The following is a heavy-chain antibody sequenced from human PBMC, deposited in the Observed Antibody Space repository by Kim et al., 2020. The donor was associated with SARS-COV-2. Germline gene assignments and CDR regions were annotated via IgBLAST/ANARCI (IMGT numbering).Heavy chain of an antibody. V-gene: IGHV3-7*03. CDR1: GFNFNDYW. CDR2: IGQDGSDK. CDR3: ARTVVEVVGASDYFDL. J-gene: IGHJ4*01. Sequence: GGSPRLSCAASGFNFNDYWMTWVRKAPGKWLEWVGNIGQDGSDKYYGDPVKGRFTISRDNTKKSLFLQMNSLRAEDTAVYYCARTVVEVVGASDYFDLWG. D-gene: IGHD2-2*01.